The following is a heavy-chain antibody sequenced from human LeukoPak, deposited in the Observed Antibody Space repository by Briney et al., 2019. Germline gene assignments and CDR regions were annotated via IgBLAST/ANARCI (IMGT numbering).Heavy chain of an antibody. J-gene: IGHJ4*02. CDR3: ARDQGYCSSTSCWGPSDY. V-gene: IGHV3-7*01. Sequence: GGSLRLSCAASGFTFSSCWMSWVRHAPGKGLEWVANIKQDGSEKYYVDSVKGRFTISRDNAKNSLYLQMNSLRAEDTAVYYCARDQGYCSSTSCWGPSDYWGQGTLVTVSS. CDR1: GFTFSSCW. D-gene: IGHD2-2*01. CDR2: IKQDGSEK.